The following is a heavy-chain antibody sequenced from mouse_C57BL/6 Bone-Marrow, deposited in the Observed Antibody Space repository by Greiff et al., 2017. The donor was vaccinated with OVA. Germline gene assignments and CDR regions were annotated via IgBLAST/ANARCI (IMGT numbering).Heavy chain of an antibody. V-gene: IGHV5-6*01. Sequence: EVKLMESGGDLVKPGGSLKLSCAASGFTFSSYGMSWVRQTPDKRLEWVATISSGGSYTYYPDSVKGRFTISRDNAKNTLYLQMSSLKSEDTAMYYCAIYDYDDYWGQGTTLTVSS. J-gene: IGHJ2*01. D-gene: IGHD2-4*01. CDR1: GFTFSSYG. CDR3: AIYDYDDY. CDR2: ISSGGSYT.